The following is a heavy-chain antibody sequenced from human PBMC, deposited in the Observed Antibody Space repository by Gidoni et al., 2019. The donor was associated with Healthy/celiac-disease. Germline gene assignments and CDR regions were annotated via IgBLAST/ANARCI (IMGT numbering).Heavy chain of an antibody. CDR3: AREALDSIPPASRDAFDI. V-gene: IGHV3-48*02. CDR1: GFTFSSDS. D-gene: IGHD3-22*01. Sequence: GSLRLSCAASGFTFSSDSMNWVRQAPGKGLEWVSYISSSSSTIYYADSVKGRFTISRDNAKNSLYLQMNSLRDEDTAVYYCAREALDSIPPASRDAFDIWGQGTMVTVSS. CDR2: ISSSSSTI. J-gene: IGHJ3*02.